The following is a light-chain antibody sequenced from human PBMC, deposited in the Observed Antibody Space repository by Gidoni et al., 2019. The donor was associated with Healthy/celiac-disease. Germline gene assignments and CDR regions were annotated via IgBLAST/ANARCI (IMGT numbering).Light chain of an antibody. CDR3: QQYNSYSYT. J-gene: IGKJ2*01. CDR2: KAS. Sequence: DIQMTQSPSTLSASVGDRVTITCRASQSISSWLAWYQQKPGKAPKLLIYKASSLESGVPSRFSGSGSGTEVTLTRRSLQPDDFETYYCQQYNSYSYTFXXXTKLEIK. V-gene: IGKV1-5*03. CDR1: QSISSW.